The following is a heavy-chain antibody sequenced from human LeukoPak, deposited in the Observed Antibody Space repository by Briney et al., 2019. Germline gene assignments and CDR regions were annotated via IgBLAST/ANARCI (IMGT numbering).Heavy chain of an antibody. CDR1: GFTFSSYV. D-gene: IGHD6-6*01. Sequence: PGRSLRLYCAASGFTFSSYVMHWVRQAAGKGLEWVAVISYDGSNKYYADSVKGRFTISRDNSKNTLYLQMNSLRAEDTAVYYCARERGSIAALGDYWGQGTLVTVSS. CDR3: ARERGSIAALGDY. CDR2: ISYDGSNK. J-gene: IGHJ4*02. V-gene: IGHV3-30-3*01.